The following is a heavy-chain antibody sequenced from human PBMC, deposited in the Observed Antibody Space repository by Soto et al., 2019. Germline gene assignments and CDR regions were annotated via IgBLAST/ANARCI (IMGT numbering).Heavy chain of an antibody. D-gene: IGHD3-16*01. V-gene: IGHV1-69*12. J-gene: IGHJ6*02. Sequence: QVQLVQSGAEVKKPGSSVKVSCKASGGTFSSYAISWVRQAPGQGLEWMGGIIPIFGTANYAQKFQGRVTIPAGESTSTAEMELSGVRSEETAVYYCARGPWGGGDYYYGMDVWGQGPTVTVSS. CDR1: GGTFSSYA. CDR3: ARGPWGGGDYYYGMDV. CDR2: IIPIFGTA.